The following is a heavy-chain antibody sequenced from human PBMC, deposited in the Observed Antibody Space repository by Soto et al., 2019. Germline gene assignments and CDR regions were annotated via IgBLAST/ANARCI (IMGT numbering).Heavy chain of an antibody. CDR1: GGSISSGGYS. J-gene: IGHJ4*02. CDR2: IYHSGST. Sequence: SLSLTCPVSGGSISSGGYSWSWIRQPPGKGLEWIGYIYHSGSTYYNPSLKSRVTISVDRSKNQFSLKLSSVTAADTAVYYCARAGGLGAVAVDYWGQGTLVTVSS. V-gene: IGHV4-30-2*01. D-gene: IGHD6-19*01. CDR3: ARAGGLGAVAVDY.